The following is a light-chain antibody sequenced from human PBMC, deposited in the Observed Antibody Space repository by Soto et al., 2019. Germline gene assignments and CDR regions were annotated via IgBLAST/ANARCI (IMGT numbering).Light chain of an antibody. CDR1: HNITSS. CDR2: DAS. J-gene: IGKJ1*01. CDR3: QQYNSYSPWT. V-gene: IGKV1-5*01. Sequence: DIQMTQSPSTLSASVGDRVTITSRATHNITSSLAWCQHKPLKAPKLLIYDASSLESGVPSMFSGTVSGTEFTLTISSLQPDDFATYYCQQYNSYSPWTFGHGTKL.